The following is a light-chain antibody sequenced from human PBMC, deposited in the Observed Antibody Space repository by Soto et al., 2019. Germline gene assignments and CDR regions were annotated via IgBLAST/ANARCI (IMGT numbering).Light chain of an antibody. V-gene: IGKV3-11*01. Sequence: EIVLTQSPATLSLSPGERATLSCRASQSVSTYLAWYQQKPGQAPRLLIYDASKRATGIPARFSGRGSGTDFTLTINNLQREDFADYFCQQTYSNLWTFGQGTKVDIK. CDR1: QSVSTY. CDR2: DAS. CDR3: QQTYSNLWT. J-gene: IGKJ1*01.